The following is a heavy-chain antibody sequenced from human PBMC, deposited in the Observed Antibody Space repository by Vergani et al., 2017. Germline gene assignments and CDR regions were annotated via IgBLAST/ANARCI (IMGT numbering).Heavy chain of an antibody. D-gene: IGHD2-2*01. CDR2: IYYSGST. CDR1: GGSISSYY. J-gene: IGHJ3*02. CDR3: ARVGPVVPAAMDYDAFDI. V-gene: IGHV4-59*01. Sequence: QVQLQESGPGLVKPSETLSLTCTVSGGSISSYYWSWIRQPPGKGLEWIGYIYYSGSTNYNPSLKSRVTISVDTSKNQFSLKLRSVTAADTAVYYCARVGPVVPAAMDYDAFDIWGQGTMVTVSS.